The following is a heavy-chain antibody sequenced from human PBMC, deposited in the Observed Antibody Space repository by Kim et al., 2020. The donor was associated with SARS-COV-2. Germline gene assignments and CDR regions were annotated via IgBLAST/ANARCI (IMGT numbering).Heavy chain of an antibody. D-gene: IGHD2-2*01. J-gene: IGHJ5*02. Sequence: NYAQRCQGRVPITADESTSTAYMELSSLRSEDTAVYYCARELVVGGWFDPWGQGTLVTVSS. CDR3: ARELVVGGWFDP. V-gene: IGHV1-69*01.